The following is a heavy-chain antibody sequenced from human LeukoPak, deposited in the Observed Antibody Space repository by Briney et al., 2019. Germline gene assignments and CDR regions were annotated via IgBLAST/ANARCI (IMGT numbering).Heavy chain of an antibody. CDR1: VYTFTSYY. J-gene: IGHJ5*02. CDR3: ARGVCSGPSCSWGHNWFDP. CDR2: INPSGDGDST. D-gene: IGHD2-15*01. V-gene: IGHV1-46*01. Sequence: GASEKVSFKASVYTFTSYYIHWVRQAPGQGLELMGIINPSGDGDSTSYAQKFHRIAIMNREISTTVVSMELRSLRSEDTAVSSCARGVCSGPSCSWGHNWFDPWGQGTLVTVSS.